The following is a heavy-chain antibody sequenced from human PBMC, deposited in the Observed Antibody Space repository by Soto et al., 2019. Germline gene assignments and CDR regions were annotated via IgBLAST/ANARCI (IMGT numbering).Heavy chain of an antibody. V-gene: IGHV3-23*01. CDR1: GLIFSIYA. CDR2: ISGSGGSP. Sequence: EVPVLESGGVLVQPGGSLRLSCVAPGLIFSIYAMSWVRQAPGKGLEWVSGISGSGGSPHYADSAKGRFTISRDNSKNTLFLQMNTLRAEDTAVYYCAREGDITAAFDYWGQGTLVTVSS. J-gene: IGHJ4*02. D-gene: IGHD6-13*01. CDR3: AREGDITAAFDY.